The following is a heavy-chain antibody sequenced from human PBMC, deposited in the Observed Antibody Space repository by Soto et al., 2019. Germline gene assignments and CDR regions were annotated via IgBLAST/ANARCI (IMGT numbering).Heavy chain of an antibody. CDR1: GGTFSSYA. Sequence: SVKVSCTASGGTFSSYASSWVRQAPGQGLEWMGGIIPIFGTANYAQKFQGRVTITADESTSTAYMELSSLRSEDTAVYYRARDPNIVLVPAALRSYYYYYGMDVWGQGTTVTVSS. CDR2: IIPIFGTA. CDR3: ARDPNIVLVPAALRSYYYYYGMDV. J-gene: IGHJ6*02. D-gene: IGHD2-2*01. V-gene: IGHV1-69*13.